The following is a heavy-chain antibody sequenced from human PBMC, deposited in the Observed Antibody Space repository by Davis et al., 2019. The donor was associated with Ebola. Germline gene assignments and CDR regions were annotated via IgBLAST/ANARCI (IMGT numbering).Heavy chain of an antibody. J-gene: IGHJ6*02. V-gene: IGHV3-7*03. D-gene: IGHD1-26*01. CDR3: ARGPEGAASSHYYYYGMDV. CDR2: IKQDGSEK. Sequence: GGSLRLSCAASGFTFSNYAMHWVRQAPGKGLEWVANIKQDGSEKYYVDSVKGRFTISRDNAKNSLYLQMNSLRAEDTAVYYCARGPEGAASSHYYYYGMDVWGQGTTVTVSS. CDR1: GFTFSNYA.